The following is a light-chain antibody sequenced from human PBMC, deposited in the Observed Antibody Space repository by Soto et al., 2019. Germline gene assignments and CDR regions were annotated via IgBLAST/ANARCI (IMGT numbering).Light chain of an antibody. CDR3: SSYTSSSICLYV. J-gene: IGLJ1*01. Sequence: QSVLTQPASVSGSPGQSITISCTGTSSDVGGYNYVSWYQQHPGKAPKLMIYDVSNRPSGVSNRSSGSKSGNTASLTISGLQAEDEAYYYCSSYTSSSICLYVFVTGTKVTVL. CDR2: DVS. CDR1: SSDVGGYNY. V-gene: IGLV2-14*01.